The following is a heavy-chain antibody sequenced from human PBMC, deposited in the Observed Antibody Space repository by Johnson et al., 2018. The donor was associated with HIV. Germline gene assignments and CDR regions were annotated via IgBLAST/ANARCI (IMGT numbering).Heavy chain of an antibody. J-gene: IGHJ3*02. Sequence: VQLVESGGGLVQPGGSLRLSCAASGFTFSSYAMSWVRQAPGKRLEWLSFISSSGDIIRYADSVKGRFTIPRDNAKNSLILQMNSLRDEDTAVYYCARRTVTALFDIWGQGTLVTVSS. V-gene: IGHV3-48*02. CDR2: ISSSGDII. CDR3: ARRTVTALFDI. CDR1: GFTFSSYA. D-gene: IGHD4-17*01.